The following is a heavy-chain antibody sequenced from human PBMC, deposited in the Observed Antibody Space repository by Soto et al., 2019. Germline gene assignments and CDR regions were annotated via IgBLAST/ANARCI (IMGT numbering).Heavy chain of an antibody. Sequence: QVQLVQSGAEVKKPGSSVKVSCKASGGTFSSYAISWVRQAPGQGLEWMGGILPIFGTANYAQKFQARVKITADQSTSTAYMEPSSLRSEDTAVYYCASTTLSSSSVPSGNYWGQGTLVTVSS. V-gene: IGHV1-69*12. D-gene: IGHD6-6*01. J-gene: IGHJ4*02. CDR1: GGTFSSYA. CDR2: ILPIFGTA. CDR3: ASTTLSSSSVPSGNY.